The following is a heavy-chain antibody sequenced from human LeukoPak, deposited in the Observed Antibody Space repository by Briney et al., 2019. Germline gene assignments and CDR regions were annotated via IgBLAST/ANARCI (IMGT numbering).Heavy chain of an antibody. V-gene: IGHV4-39*01. J-gene: IGHJ5*02. CDR2: IYYSGST. D-gene: IGHD6-6*01. CDR1: GGSISSSSYY. CDR3: ARQELSPRRVAARQGYWFDP. Sequence: SETLSLTCTVSGGSISSSSYYWGWIRQPPGKGLEWIGSIYYSGSTYYNPSLKSRVTISVDTSKNQFSLKLSSVTAADTAVYYCARQELSPRRVAARQGYWFDPWGQGTLVTVSS.